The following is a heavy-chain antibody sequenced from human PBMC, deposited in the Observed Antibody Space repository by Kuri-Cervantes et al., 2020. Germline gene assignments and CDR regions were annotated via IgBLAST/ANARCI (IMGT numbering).Heavy chain of an antibody. CDR3: AKDINVVVPAAMPSYYYYGMDV. CDR1: GFTFSSYA. V-gene: IGHV3-30-3*01. D-gene: IGHD2-2*01. CDR2: ISYDGSNK. J-gene: IGHJ6*02. Sequence: GESLKISCAASGFTFSSYAMHWVRQAPGKGLEWVAVISYDGSNKYYADSVKRRFTISRDNSKNTRYLQMNSLRAEDTAVYYCAKDINVVVPAAMPSYYYYGMDVWGQGTTVTVSS.